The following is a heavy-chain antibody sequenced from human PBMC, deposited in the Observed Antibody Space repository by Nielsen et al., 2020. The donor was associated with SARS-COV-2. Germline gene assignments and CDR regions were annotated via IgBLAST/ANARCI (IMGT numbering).Heavy chain of an antibody. D-gene: IGHD3-22*01. Sequence: GESLKISCKGSGYSFTSYWIGWVRQMPGKGLEWMGIIYPGDSDTRYSPSFQGQVTISADKSISTAYLQWSSLKASDTAMYYCARPDNYYDSNGYWGFDYWGQGTLVTVSS. CDR2: IYPGDSDT. J-gene: IGHJ4*02. CDR3: ARPDNYYDSNGYWGFDY. V-gene: IGHV5-51*01. CDR1: GYSFTSYW.